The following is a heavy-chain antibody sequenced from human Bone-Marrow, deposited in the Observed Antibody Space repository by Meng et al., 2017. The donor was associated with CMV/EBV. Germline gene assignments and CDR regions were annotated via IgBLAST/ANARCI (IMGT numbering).Heavy chain of an antibody. CDR3: ARSDRNYCTNGVCYKY. CDR1: GYTFTGYY. Sequence: ASVKVSCKASGYTFTGYYMHWVRQAPGQGLEWMGWINPNSGGTNYAQKFQGRVTMTRYTSISTAYMELRRLRSDDTAVYYCARSDRNYCTNGVCYKYWGQGTLVTVSS. J-gene: IGHJ4*02. CDR2: INPNSGGT. V-gene: IGHV1-2*02. D-gene: IGHD2-8*01.